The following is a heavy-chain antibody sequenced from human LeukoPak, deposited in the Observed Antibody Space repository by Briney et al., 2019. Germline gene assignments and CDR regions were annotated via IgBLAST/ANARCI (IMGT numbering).Heavy chain of an antibody. D-gene: IGHD6-19*01. Sequence: GGSLRLSCAVSGVTVSSNHMSWVRQAPGKGLEWVSAIYSGGGTYYADSVKGRFTLSRDISKNTLYLQMNSLRAEDTAVYYCASTSGWYEPIDYWGQGTLVTVSS. CDR1: GVTVSSNH. V-gene: IGHV3-66*01. J-gene: IGHJ4*02. CDR2: IYSGGGT. CDR3: ASTSGWYEPIDY.